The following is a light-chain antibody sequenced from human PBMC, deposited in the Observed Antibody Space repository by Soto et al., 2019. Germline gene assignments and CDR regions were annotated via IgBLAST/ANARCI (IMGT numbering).Light chain of an antibody. J-gene: IGKJ1*01. CDR2: KAS. CDR3: QHYNSYSEA. V-gene: IGKV1-5*03. CDR1: QTISSW. Sequence: DIQMTQSPSTLSGSVGDRVTITSRASQTISSWLAWYQQKPGKAPKLLIYKASTLKSGVPSRFSGSESGTEFTLTISSLQPDDFATYYCQHYNSYSEAFGQGTKVDIK.